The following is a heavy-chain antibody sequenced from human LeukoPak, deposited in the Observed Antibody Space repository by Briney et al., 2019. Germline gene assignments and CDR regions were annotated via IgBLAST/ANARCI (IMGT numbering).Heavy chain of an antibody. J-gene: IGHJ6*02. Sequence: SETLSLTCTVSGGSISSYYWSWIRQPPGKGLEWIGYIYYSGSTNYNPSLKSRVTISVDTSKNQFSLKLSSVTAADTAVYYCARDRGWFGEYPYYYYGMDVWGPGTTVTVSS. CDR2: IYYSGST. CDR3: ARDRGWFGEYPYYYYGMDV. CDR1: GGSISSYY. V-gene: IGHV4-59*01. D-gene: IGHD3-10*01.